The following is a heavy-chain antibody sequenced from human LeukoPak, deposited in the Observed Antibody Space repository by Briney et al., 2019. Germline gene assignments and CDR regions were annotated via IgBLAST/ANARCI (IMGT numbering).Heavy chain of an antibody. CDR1: GGTFSIYA. CDR3: LFRYSSTWYGGDY. D-gene: IGHD6-13*01. V-gene: IGHV1-69*05. Sequence: SVNVSYKASGGTFSIYAISWVRQAPGQGLEWMGGIIPIFGTANYAQKFQGRVTITTDESTSTAYMELSSLRSEDTAVYYCLFRYSSTWYGGDYWGQGTLVTVSS. CDR2: IIPIFGTA. J-gene: IGHJ4*02.